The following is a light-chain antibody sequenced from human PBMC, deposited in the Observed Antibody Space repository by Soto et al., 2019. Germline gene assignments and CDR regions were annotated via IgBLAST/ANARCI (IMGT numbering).Light chain of an antibody. CDR3: SSYTSSSTLP. Sequence: QSVLTQPASVSGSPGQSITISCTGTSSDVGGYNYVSWYQQYPGKAPKLMIYEVSNRPSGVSNRFSGSKSGNTASLTISGLQAEDEADYYCSSYTSSSTLPFGTGTKVTVL. CDR1: SSDVGGYNY. V-gene: IGLV2-14*01. CDR2: EVS. J-gene: IGLJ1*01.